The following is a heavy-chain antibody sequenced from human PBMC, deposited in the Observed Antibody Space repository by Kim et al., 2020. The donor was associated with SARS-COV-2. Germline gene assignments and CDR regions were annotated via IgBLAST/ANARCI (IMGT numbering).Heavy chain of an antibody. Sequence: GGSLRLSCAASGFTFSSYGMHWVRQAPGKGLEWVAVIWYDGSNKYYADSVKGRFTISRDNSKNTLYLQMNSLRAEDTAVYYCARDGRLWFGELGGNWFDPWGQGTLVTVSS. CDR1: GFTFSSYG. CDR2: IWYDGSNK. CDR3: ARDGRLWFGELGGNWFDP. J-gene: IGHJ5*02. D-gene: IGHD3-10*01. V-gene: IGHV3-33*01.